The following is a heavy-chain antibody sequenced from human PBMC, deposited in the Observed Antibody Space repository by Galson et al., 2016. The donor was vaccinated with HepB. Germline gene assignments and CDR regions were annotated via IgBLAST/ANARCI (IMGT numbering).Heavy chain of an antibody. D-gene: IGHD2-21*02. CDR3: AKVDCGGDCKRFDY. CDR2: IYSGGGT. CDR1: GFTVSSNY. V-gene: IGHV3-53*01. Sequence: SLRLSCAASGFTVSSNYLSWVRQAPGKGLEWVSVIYSGGGTYYADSVKGRFTISRDNSKNTLYLQMGSLRAEDTALYYCAKVDCGGDCKRFDYWGQGTLVTVSS. J-gene: IGHJ4*02.